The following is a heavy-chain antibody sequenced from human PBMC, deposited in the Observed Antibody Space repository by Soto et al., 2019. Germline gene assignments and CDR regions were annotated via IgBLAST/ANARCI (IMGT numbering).Heavy chain of an antibody. CDR2: IYTTGST. Sequence: PSETLSLTCTVPTGSINSYYWSWIRQPAGKGLEWIGRIYTTGSTTYNPSLKSRVTMSVDTSKKQVSLNLTSVTAADTAVYYCARLRGGYYYYGMDVWGQGTTVTVSS. CDR3: ARLRGGYYYYGMDV. D-gene: IGHD3-16*01. J-gene: IGHJ6*02. CDR1: TGSINSYY. V-gene: IGHV4-4*07.